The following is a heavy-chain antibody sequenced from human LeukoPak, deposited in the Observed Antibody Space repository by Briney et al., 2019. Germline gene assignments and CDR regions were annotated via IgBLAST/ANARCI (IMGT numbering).Heavy chain of an antibody. CDR1: GLTFSRSD. Sequence: GGSLRLSCLVSGLTFSRSDMHWVRQAPGKGLEWVAIVSSEGTSDHYADSVEGRFTISRDNFKSTLYLQMSSLRADDTGFYYCTNFDYWGQGTLVTVS. J-gene: IGHJ4*02. V-gene: IGHV3-30*02. CDR2: VSSEGTSD. CDR3: TNFDY.